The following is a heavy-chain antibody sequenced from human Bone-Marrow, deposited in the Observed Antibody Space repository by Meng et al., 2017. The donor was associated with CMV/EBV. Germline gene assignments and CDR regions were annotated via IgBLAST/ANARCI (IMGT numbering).Heavy chain of an antibody. CDR3: ARGTVYSGSYYFDY. J-gene: IGHJ4*02. D-gene: IGHD1-26*01. V-gene: IGHV3-33*01. CDR2: IWYDGSNK. Sequence: ASGFTFSSYGMHWVRQAPGKGLEWVAVIWYDGSNKYYADSVKGRFTISRDNSKNTLYLQMNSLRAEDTAAYYCARGTVYSGSYYFDYWGQGTLVTVSS. CDR1: GFTFSSYG.